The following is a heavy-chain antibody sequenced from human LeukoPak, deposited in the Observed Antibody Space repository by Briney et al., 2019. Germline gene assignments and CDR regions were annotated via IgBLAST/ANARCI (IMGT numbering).Heavy chain of an antibody. Sequence: SETLSLTCTVSGGSISSYYWSWIRQPAGKGLEWIGRIATSGSTNYNPSLKSRVTMSVDMSKNQFSLKLRSVTAAGTAVYYCARGILSYYYDSSGSLQEYYFDYWGQGTLVTVSS. D-gene: IGHD3-22*01. CDR1: GGSISSYY. V-gene: IGHV4-4*07. CDR2: IATSGST. J-gene: IGHJ4*02. CDR3: ARGILSYYYDSSGSLQEYYFDY.